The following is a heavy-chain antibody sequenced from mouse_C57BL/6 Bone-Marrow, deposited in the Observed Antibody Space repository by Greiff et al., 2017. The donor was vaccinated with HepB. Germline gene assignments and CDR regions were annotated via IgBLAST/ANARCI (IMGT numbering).Heavy chain of an antibody. CDR1: GFPITSGYY. CDR3: AGDRSGAYYYGSSSPWYFDV. J-gene: IGHJ1*03. Sequence: LQESGPGLVKPSQSLFLTCSITGFPITSGYYWIWIRQSPGKPLEWMGYITHSGETFYNPSLQSPISITRETSKNQFFLQLNSVTTEDTAMYYCAGDRSGAYYYGSSSPWYFDVWGTGTTVTVSS. CDR2: ITHSGET. D-gene: IGHD1-1*01. V-gene: IGHV12-3*01.